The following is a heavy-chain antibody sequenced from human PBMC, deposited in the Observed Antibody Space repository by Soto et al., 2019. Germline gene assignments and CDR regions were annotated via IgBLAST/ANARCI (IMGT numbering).Heavy chain of an antibody. CDR3: ARDPQLEQAYYYYYMDV. Sequence: GGSLRLSCAASGFTFSSYGMHWVRQAPGKGLEWVAVIWYDGSNKYYADSVKGRFTISRDNSKNTLYLQMNSLRAEDTAVYYCARDPQLEQAYYYYYMDVWGKGTTVTVSS. J-gene: IGHJ6*03. CDR2: IWYDGSNK. D-gene: IGHD1-1*01. V-gene: IGHV3-33*01. CDR1: GFTFSSYG.